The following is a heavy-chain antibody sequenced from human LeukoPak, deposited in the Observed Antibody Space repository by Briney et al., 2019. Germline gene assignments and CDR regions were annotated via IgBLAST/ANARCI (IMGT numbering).Heavy chain of an antibody. J-gene: IGHJ4*02. CDR2: ISGSGDST. CDR1: GFTFSNYA. D-gene: IGHD7-27*01. CDR3: ARSNWIDWGPWGY. V-gene: IGHV3-23*01. Sequence: GGSLRLSCAASGFTFSNYAMRWVRQAPGKGLEWVSGISGSGDSTYYADSVKGRFTISRDNSKNTLYLQMNSLKASDTAMYYCARSNWIDWGPWGYWGQGTLVTVSS.